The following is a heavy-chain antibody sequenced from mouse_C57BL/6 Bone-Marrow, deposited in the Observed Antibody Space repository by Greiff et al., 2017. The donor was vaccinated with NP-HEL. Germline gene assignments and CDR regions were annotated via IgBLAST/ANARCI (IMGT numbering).Heavy chain of an antibody. CDR1: GFTFSNYW. CDR3: TGPPGYYAMDY. J-gene: IGHJ4*01. V-gene: IGHV6-3*01. CDR2: IRLKSDNYAT. Sequence: EVKLMESGGGLVQPGGSMKLSCVASGFTFSNYWMNWVRQSPEKGLEWVAQIRLKSDNYATHYAESVKGRFTISRDDSKSSVYLQMNNLRAEDTGIYYCTGPPGYYAMDYWGQGTSVTVSS.